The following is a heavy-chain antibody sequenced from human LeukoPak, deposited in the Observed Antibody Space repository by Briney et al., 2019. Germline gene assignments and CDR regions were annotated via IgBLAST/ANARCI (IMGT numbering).Heavy chain of an antibody. CDR2: ISRTSSTT. CDR1: GFSFSSYG. V-gene: IGHV3-48*02. CDR3: AREPSIAGACDI. Sequence: GGSLRLSCAASGFSFSSYGMNWVRQAPGKGLEWVSYISRTSSTTYYADSVKGRFTISRDNARNSLYLQMNSLRDEDTAVYYCAREPSIAGACDIWGQGTMVTVSS. J-gene: IGHJ3*02.